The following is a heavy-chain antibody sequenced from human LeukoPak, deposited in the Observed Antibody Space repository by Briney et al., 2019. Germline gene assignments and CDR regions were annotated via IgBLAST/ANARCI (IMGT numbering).Heavy chain of an antibody. Sequence: PGRSLRLSCAASGFTFSSYAMRWVRQAPGKGLEWVAVISYDGSNKYYADSVKGRFTISRDNSKNTLYLQMNSLRAEDTAVYYCAREGIAAAGGAFDIWGQGTMVTVSS. V-gene: IGHV3-30-3*01. CDR2: ISYDGSNK. J-gene: IGHJ3*02. CDR3: AREGIAAAGGAFDI. CDR1: GFTFSSYA. D-gene: IGHD6-13*01.